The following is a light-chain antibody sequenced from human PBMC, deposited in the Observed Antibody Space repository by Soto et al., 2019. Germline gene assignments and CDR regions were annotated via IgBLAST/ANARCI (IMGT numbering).Light chain of an antibody. CDR2: GAS. V-gene: IGKV3-20*01. J-gene: IGKJ2*01. CDR1: HSVSSSY. CDR3: QQYGSSPPYT. Sequence: EIVLTQSPGTLSLSPGERVTLSCRASHSVSSSYLAWYQQNPGQAPRLLIYGASSRATGIPDRFSGSGSGTDLTLTISRLEPEDYAVYYCQQYGSSPPYTFGQGTKLEIK.